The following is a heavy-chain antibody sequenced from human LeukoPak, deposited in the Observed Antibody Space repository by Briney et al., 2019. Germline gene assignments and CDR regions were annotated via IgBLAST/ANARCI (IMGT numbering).Heavy chain of an antibody. CDR1: GGSISSSSYC. V-gene: IGHV4-39*01. Sequence: SETLSLTCTVSGGSISSSSYCWGWIRQPPGKGLQWIGCICYSGSTFYNPPLHSRVTLSVDTSKNQFSLKLSSVTAADTAVYYCARTEKYIPGNWFDPWGQGTLVTVSS. D-gene: IGHD1-1*01. J-gene: IGHJ5*02. CDR3: ARTEKYIPGNWFDP. CDR2: ICYSGST.